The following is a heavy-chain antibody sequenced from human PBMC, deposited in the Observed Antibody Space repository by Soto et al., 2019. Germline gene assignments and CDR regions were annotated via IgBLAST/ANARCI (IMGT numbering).Heavy chain of an antibody. CDR2: ISYDGSNK. J-gene: IGHJ4*02. CDR3: ARDSRPDYGGNSWVVWYFDY. D-gene: IGHD4-17*01. CDR1: GFTFSSYA. Sequence: PGGSLRLSCAASGFTFSSYAMHWVRQAPGKGLEWVAVISYDGSNKYYADSVKGRFTISRDNSKNTLYLQMNSLRAEDTAVYYCARDSRPDYGGNSWVVWYFDYWGQGTLVTVSS. V-gene: IGHV3-30-3*01.